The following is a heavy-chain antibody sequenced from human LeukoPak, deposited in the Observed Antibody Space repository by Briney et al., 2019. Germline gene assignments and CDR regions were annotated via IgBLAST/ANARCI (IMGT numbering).Heavy chain of an antibody. D-gene: IGHD1-26*01. V-gene: IGHV7-4-1*02. CDR3: ARESMGGLDY. CDR2: INTDTGNP. J-gene: IGHJ4*02. CDR1: GYTFTSYG. Sequence: ASVKVSCKASGYTFTSYGMHWVRQAPGQGLEWMGWINTDTGNPTYAQGFTGRFVFSLDTSVSTAYLQISSPKAEDTAVYYCARESMGGLDYWGQGTLVTVSS.